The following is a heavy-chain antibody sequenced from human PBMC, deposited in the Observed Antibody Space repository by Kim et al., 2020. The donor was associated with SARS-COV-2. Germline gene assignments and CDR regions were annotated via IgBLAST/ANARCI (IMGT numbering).Heavy chain of an antibody. J-gene: IGHJ4*02. CDR3: AKGFGQNTEGSGWSGFDY. V-gene: IGHV3-30*18. Sequence: GGSLRLSCAASGFTFSSYGMHGVRQAPGKGLEWVAVISYDGSNKYYADSVKGRFTISRDNSKNTLYLQMNSLRAEDTAVYYCAKGFGQNTEGSGWSGFDYWGQGTLVTVSS. D-gene: IGHD6-19*01. CDR2: ISYDGSNK. CDR1: GFTFSSYG.